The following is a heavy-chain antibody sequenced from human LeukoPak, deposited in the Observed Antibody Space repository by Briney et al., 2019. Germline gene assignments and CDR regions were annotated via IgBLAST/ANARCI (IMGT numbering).Heavy chain of an antibody. CDR2: ISAYNGNT. CDR3: ASFVSVVPAAIDDAFDI. Sequence: GASVKVSCKASGYTFTSYGISWVRQAPGQGLEWMGWISAYNGNTNYAQRLQGRVTMTTDTSTSTAYMELRSLRSDDTAVYYCASFVSVVPAAIDDAFDIWGQGAMVTVSS. J-gene: IGHJ3*02. CDR1: GYTFTSYG. V-gene: IGHV1-18*01. D-gene: IGHD2-2*02.